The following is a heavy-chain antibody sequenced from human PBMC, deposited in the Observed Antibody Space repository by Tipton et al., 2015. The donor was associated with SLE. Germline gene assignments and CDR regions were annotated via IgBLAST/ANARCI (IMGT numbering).Heavy chain of an antibody. CDR2: IYYSGST. V-gene: IGHV4-34*01. J-gene: IGHJ5*02. CDR3: AIFPYCSSTRCFSNWFDP. D-gene: IGHD2-2*01. CDR1: GGSFIGYY. Sequence: LRLSCGVYGGSFIGYYWGRIRQPPGKGLEWIGSIYYSGSTYYNPSLKSRVTISVDTSKNQFSLKLSSVTAADTAVYYCAIFPYCSSTRCFSNWFDPWGQGTLVTVSS.